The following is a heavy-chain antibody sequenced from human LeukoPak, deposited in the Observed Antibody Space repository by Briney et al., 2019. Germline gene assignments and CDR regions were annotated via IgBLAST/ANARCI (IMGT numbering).Heavy chain of an antibody. V-gene: IGHV3-7*03. CDR3: AREPMGGWFDP. CDR1: GFTLSDFW. J-gene: IGHJ5*02. Sequence: GGSLRLSCTDSGFTLSDFWMSWVRQAPGKGPEWVASIKQDGSEKYFVGSVKGRFTISRDNAKNSLFLQMNSLRGEDTAVYYCAREPMGGWFDPWGQGTLVTVSS. CDR2: IKQDGSEK. D-gene: IGHD3-10*01.